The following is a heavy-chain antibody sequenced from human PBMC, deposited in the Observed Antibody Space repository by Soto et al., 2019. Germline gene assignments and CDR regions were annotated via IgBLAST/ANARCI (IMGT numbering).Heavy chain of an antibody. J-gene: IGHJ4*02. CDR3: AKEGRGSGSHYNSFGY. V-gene: IGHV3-53*01. Sequence: EVQLVESGGGLIQPGGSLKLSCAASGFTVGNIYMSWVRQAPGKGLEWVSLIYSTGTTKYADSVKGRFTFSRDNAKNTLYLQMNSLRAEDTAVYYCAKEGRGSGSHYNSFGYWGQGTLVTVSS. CDR2: IYSTGTT. D-gene: IGHD3-10*01. CDR1: GFTVGNIY.